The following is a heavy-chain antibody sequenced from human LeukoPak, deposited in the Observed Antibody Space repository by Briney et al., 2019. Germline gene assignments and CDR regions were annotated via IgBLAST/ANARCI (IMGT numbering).Heavy chain of an antibody. D-gene: IGHD2-15*01. CDR2: ISYDGSNK. Sequence: PGRSLRLSCAASGFTFSSYAMHWVRQAPGKGLEWVAVISYDGSNKYYADSVKGRFTISRDNSKNTLYLQMNSLRAEDTAVYYCARVTRYCSGGSCYSVRDYYYGMDVWAKGPRSPSP. V-gene: IGHV3-30-3*01. J-gene: IGHJ6*02. CDR3: ARVTRYCSGGSCYSVRDYYYGMDV. CDR1: GFTFSSYA.